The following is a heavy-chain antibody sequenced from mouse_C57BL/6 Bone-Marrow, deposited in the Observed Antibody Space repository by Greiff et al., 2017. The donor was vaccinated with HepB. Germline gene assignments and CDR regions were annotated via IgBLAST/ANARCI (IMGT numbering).Heavy chain of an antibody. V-gene: IGHV14-1*01. CDR1: GFNIKDYY. J-gene: IGHJ2*01. Sequence: EVQLQQSGAELVRPGASVKLSCTASGFNIKDYYMHWVKQRPEQGLEWIGRIDPEDGDTEYAPKFQGKATMTADTSSNPAYLQLSSLTSEDTAVYYCTLITTVPYYVDYWGQGTTLTVSS. D-gene: IGHD1-1*01. CDR3: TLITTVPYYVDY. CDR2: IDPEDGDT.